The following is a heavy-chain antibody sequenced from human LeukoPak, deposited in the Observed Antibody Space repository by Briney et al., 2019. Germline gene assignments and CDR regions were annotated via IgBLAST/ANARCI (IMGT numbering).Heavy chain of an antibody. J-gene: IGHJ4*02. CDR3: ARGSEVVTAPQYYFDY. V-gene: IGHV3-33*01. D-gene: IGHD2-21*02. CDR1: GFTFSSYG. CDR2: IWYDGSNK. Sequence: GRSLRLSCAASGFTFSSYGMHWVRQAPGKGLEWVAVIWYDGSNKYYADSVKGRFTISRDNSKNTLYLQMNSLRAEDTAVYCCARGSEVVTAPQYYFDYWGQGTLVTVSS.